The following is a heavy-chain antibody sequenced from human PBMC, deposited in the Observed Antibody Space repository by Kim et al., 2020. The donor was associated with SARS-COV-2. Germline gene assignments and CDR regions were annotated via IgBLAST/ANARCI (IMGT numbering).Heavy chain of an antibody. D-gene: IGHD3-22*01. Sequence: SETLSLTCAVYGGSFSGYYWSWIRQPPGKGLEWIGEINHSGSTNYNPSLKSRVTISVDTSKNQFSLKLSSVTAADTAVYYCARGNAVEDSSGRTYYFDYWGQGTLVTVSS. V-gene: IGHV4-34*01. CDR1: GGSFSGYY. CDR2: INHSGST. J-gene: IGHJ4*02. CDR3: ARGNAVEDSSGRTYYFDY.